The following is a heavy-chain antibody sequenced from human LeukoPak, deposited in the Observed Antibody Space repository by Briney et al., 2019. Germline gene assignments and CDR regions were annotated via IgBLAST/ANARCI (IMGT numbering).Heavy chain of an antibody. D-gene: IGHD2-2*01. CDR2: IGGSSGST. V-gene: IGHV3-23*01. CDR1: GFPFSTYA. J-gene: IGHJ4*02. CDR3: AKDRCCTTSCYLLDY. Sequence: GGSLRLSCAASGFPFSTYAMRWVRQAPGKGLEWVSAIGGSSGSTNYADSVKGRFTISRDSSKNTVYLQMNSLRAEDTAVYYCAKDRCCTTSCYLLDYWGQGTLVTVSS.